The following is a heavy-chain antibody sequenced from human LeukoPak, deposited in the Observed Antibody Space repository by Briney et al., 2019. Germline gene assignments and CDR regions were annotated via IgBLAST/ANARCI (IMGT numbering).Heavy chain of an antibody. V-gene: IGHV4-39*01. CDR2: IYYSGST. Sequence: PSETLSLTCTVSGGSISSSIYYWGWIRQPPGKGLEWIGSIYYSGSTYYNPSLKSRVTISVDTSKNQFSLKLSSVTAADTAVYYCASGSGSYYQPFDYWGQGTLVTVSS. CDR3: ASGSGSYYQPFDY. J-gene: IGHJ4*02. CDR1: GGSISSSIYY. D-gene: IGHD3-10*01.